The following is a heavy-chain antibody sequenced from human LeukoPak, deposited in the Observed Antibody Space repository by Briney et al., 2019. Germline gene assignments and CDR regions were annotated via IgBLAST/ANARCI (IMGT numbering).Heavy chain of an antibody. CDR3: AKASILGGYSYAYPAFGDS. CDR1: GFTFSSYA. V-gene: IGHV3-23*01. Sequence: PGGSLRLSCAASGFTFSSYAMSWVRQAPGKGLEWVSAISGSGGSTYYADSVKGRFTISRDNSKNTLYLQMNSLRAEDTAVYYCAKASILGGYSYAYPAFGDSWGQGTLVTVSS. J-gene: IGHJ4*02. D-gene: IGHD5-18*01. CDR2: ISGSGGST.